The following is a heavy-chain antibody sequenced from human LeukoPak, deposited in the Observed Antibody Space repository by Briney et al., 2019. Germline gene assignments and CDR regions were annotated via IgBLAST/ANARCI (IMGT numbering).Heavy chain of an antibody. CDR3: ARGGSGWDDWFDP. CDR2: ISSSDSTI. D-gene: IGHD6-19*01. V-gene: IGHV3-48*03. Sequence: GGSLRLSCAASGFTFSSYEMNWVRQAPGKGLEWVSYISSSDSTIYYADSVKGRFTISRDNAKNSLYLQMNSLRAEDTAVYYCARGGSGWDDWFDPWGQGTLVTVSS. J-gene: IGHJ5*02. CDR1: GFTFSSYE.